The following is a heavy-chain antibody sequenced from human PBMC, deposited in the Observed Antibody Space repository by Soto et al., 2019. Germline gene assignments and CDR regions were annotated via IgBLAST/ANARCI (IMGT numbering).Heavy chain of an antibody. J-gene: IGHJ6*02. D-gene: IGHD3-16*01. V-gene: IGHV1-18*01. CDR1: GYTFTRYG. CDR3: AMVDVYVTPSPQDV. Sequence: QVQLVQSGAEVKNPGASVKVSCKASGYTFTRYGIGWARQAPGQGLEWMGWINTYNGNTNYAQNVQGRVTLTTDTSTSTAYMGQRSLRSNDTAIYYGAMVDVYVTPSPQDVWGQGTTVIVSS. CDR2: INTYNGNT.